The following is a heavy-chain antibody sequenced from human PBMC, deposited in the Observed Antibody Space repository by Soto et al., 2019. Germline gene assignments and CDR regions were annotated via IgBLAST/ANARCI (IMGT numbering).Heavy chain of an antibody. CDR2: IYYSGST. J-gene: IGHJ4*02. D-gene: IGHD3-3*01. V-gene: IGHV4-30-4*01. CDR1: GGSISSGDYY. Sequence: SETLSLTCTVSGGSISSGDYYWSWIRRPPGKGLEWIGYIYYSGSTYYSPSLKSRLTISVDTTKNQFSLKLSSLTAADTAVYYCARGSYVFWSGTLPGYFDYWGQGTLVTVSS. CDR3: ARGSYVFWSGTLPGYFDY.